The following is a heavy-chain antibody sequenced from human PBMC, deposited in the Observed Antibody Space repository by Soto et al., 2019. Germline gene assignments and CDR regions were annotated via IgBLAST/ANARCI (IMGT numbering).Heavy chain of an antibody. D-gene: IGHD3-10*02. Sequence: QVQLVQSGAEVKKPGASVKVSCKASGYTFTNYGISWVRQAPGQGLEWMGWINTYNGNTNHAQKLQGRVTMTTDTSTSTASMELTSLRSDDTAVYSCARGVCSATYYNQYTWFDPSRQGTLVTVSS. CDR2: INTYNGNT. CDR3: ARGVCSATYYNQYTWFDP. V-gene: IGHV1-18*01. CDR1: GYTFTNYG. J-gene: IGHJ5*02.